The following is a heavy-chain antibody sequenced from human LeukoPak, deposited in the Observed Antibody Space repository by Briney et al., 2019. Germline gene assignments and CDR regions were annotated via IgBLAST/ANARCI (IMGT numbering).Heavy chain of an antibody. V-gene: IGHV3-23*01. Sequence: GGSLRLSCAASGFTFSSYAMSWVRQAPGKGLEWVSAIRGSGGSTYYADSVKGRFTISRDNSKNTLYLQMNSLRAEDTAVYYCAKGLTYYYGSGSYNDYWGQGTLVTVSS. CDR2: IRGSGGST. D-gene: IGHD3-10*01. CDR3: AKGLTYYYGSGSYNDY. CDR1: GFTFSSYA. J-gene: IGHJ4*02.